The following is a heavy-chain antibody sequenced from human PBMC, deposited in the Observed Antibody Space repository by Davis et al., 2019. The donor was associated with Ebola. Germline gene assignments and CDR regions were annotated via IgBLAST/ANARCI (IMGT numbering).Heavy chain of an antibody. Sequence: GESLKISCAASGFTFSDYYMSWIRQAPGKGLEWVSYIGRSGSTIYYADSVKGRFTISRDNAKNSLYLQMNSLRAEDTAVYYCARLITMIVVVIDAFDIWGQGTMVTVSS. CDR2: IGRSGSTI. CDR3: ARLITMIVVVIDAFDI. D-gene: IGHD3-22*01. CDR1: GFTFSDYY. V-gene: IGHV3-11*01. J-gene: IGHJ3*02.